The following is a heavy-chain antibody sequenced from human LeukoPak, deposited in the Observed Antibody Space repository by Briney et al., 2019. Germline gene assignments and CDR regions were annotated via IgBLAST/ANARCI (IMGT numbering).Heavy chain of an antibody. J-gene: IGHJ6*03. CDR3: AREGSYYDSSGLYYMDV. D-gene: IGHD3-22*01. CDR1: GGSFSGYY. Sequence: PSETLSLTCAVDGGSFSGYYWRWIRQPPGKGLEWSGEINHSGSTNYNPSLKSRVTISVDASKNQFSLKLSSVTAAGTAVYYCAREGSYYDSSGLYYMDVWGKGTTVTVSS. CDR2: INHSGST. V-gene: IGHV4-34*01.